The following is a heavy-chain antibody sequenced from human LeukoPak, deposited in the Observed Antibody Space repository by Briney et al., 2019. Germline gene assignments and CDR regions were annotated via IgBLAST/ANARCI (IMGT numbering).Heavy chain of an antibody. V-gene: IGHV4-4*07. J-gene: IGHJ4*02. CDR3: ASGPPWIQLSH. D-gene: IGHD5-18*01. CDR1: GGSISSYY. Sequence: SETLSLTCTVSGGSISSYYWSWIRQPAGKGLEWIGRIYTSGSTNYNPSLKSRVTISVDTSKNQFSLKLSSVTAADTAVYYCASGPPWIQLSHWGQGTLVTVSS. CDR2: IYTSGST.